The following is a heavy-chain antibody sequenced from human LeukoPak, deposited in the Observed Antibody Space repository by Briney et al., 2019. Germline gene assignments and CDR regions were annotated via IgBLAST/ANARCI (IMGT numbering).Heavy chain of an antibody. J-gene: IGHJ4*02. CDR1: GFAFSNFA. CDR3: ARGVRAWELPSEGFDY. D-gene: IGHD1-26*01. V-gene: IGHV3-33*08. CDR2: IWYNGNNE. Sequence: GGSLRLSCAASGFAFSNFAMSWVRQAPGKGLEWVALIWYNGNNEYYADSVKGRFTISRDNSKNTLYLQMNSLRAEDTAVYYCARGVRAWELPSEGFDYWGQGTLVTVSS.